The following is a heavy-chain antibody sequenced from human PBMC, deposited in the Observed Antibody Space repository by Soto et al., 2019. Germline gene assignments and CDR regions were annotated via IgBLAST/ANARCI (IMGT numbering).Heavy chain of an antibody. V-gene: IGHV1-2*04. Sequence: ASVKVSCKASGYTFTGYYMHWVRQAPGQGLEWMGWINPNSGGTNYAQKFQGWVTMTRDTSISTAYMELSRLRSDDTAVYYCARSRYCSSTSCSGAFDIWGQGTMVTVSS. CDR2: INPNSGGT. CDR1: GYTFTGYY. J-gene: IGHJ3*02. CDR3: ARSRYCSSTSCSGAFDI. D-gene: IGHD2-2*01.